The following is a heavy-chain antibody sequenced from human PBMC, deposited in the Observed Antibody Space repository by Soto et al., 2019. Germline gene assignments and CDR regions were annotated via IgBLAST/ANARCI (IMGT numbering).Heavy chain of an antibody. CDR1: GGSISSGSY. V-gene: IGHV4-38-2*01. CDR2: IYHGGTT. D-gene: IGHD6-19*01. CDR3: ARVHVMVVAGSTFDY. J-gene: IGHJ4*01. Sequence: TSETLSLTCAVSGGSISSGSYWAWIRQPPGKGPEWIASIYHGGTTFYNPSLKSRITISVDTSNNQFPLKLTSVTAEETAVYYCARVHVMVVAGSTFDYWGHGTLVTVSS.